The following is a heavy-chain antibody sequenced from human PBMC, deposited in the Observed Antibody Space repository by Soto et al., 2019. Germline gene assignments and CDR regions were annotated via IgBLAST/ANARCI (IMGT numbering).Heavy chain of an antibody. CDR1: GFTFSGHW. V-gene: IGHV3-74*03. Sequence: EVQLVESGGDLVQPGGSLRLSCAASGFTFSGHWMHWVRQVPGKGLEWVSRINTDGGTSAYADSVKGRFTISGDNAKNTLYLQMNALRDEDTAVYYCAREAGYCSRTSCYRRAFDTWGQGTRVTVSS. CDR2: INTDGGTS. CDR3: AREAGYCSRTSCYRRAFDT. D-gene: IGHD2-2*01. J-gene: IGHJ3*02.